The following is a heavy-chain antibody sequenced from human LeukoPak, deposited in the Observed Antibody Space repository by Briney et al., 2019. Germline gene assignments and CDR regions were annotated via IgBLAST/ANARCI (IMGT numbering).Heavy chain of an antibody. V-gene: IGHV3-30*18. CDR1: GFTFSSYG. D-gene: IGHD1-26*01. J-gene: IGHJ6*02. CDR3: AKLLSGKYGMDV. CDR2: ISYDGSNK. Sequence: QPGGSLRLSCAASGFTFSSYGMHWVRQAPGKGLEWVAVISYDGSNKYYADSVKGRFTISRDNSKNTLYLQMNSLRAEDTAVYYCAKLLSGKYGMDVWGQGTTVTVSS.